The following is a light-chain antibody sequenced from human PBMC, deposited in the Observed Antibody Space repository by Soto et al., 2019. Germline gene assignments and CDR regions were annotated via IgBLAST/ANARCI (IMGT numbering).Light chain of an antibody. CDR2: ADN. V-gene: IGLV1-40*01. CDR1: SSNIGAGYA. CDR3: QSFDSSLSGRVV. J-gene: IGLJ2*01. Sequence: QPVLTQPPSVSGAPGQRVTLSCTGSSSNIGAGYAVNWYQQLPGAAPKLLISADNNRPSGVPDRFSGSKSGTSASLAITGLQEEDEADYYCQSFDSSLSGRVVFGGGTKLTVL.